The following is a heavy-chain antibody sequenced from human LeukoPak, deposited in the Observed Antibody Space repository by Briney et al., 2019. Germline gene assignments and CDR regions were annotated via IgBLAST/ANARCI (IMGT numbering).Heavy chain of an antibody. J-gene: IGHJ5*02. V-gene: IGHV1-2*02. CDR3: ARSNIATRRGDTWFDA. D-gene: IGHD6-6*01. Sequence: GSVRVSCMASGYTFSDYYMHWVRQGPGQGVEWMGWIRANRDGTNHAQNFQGRVTMTRHTSLSTAYMELSSLRSDDTAVYYCARSNIATRRGDTWFDARGQGTLGTVS. CDR2: IRANRDGT. CDR1: GYTFSDYY.